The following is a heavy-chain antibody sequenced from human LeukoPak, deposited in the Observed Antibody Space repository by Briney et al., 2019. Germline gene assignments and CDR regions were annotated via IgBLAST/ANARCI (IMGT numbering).Heavy chain of an antibody. CDR3: AREEFNGYDSHYYYYMDV. V-gene: IGHV3-21*01. CDR2: ISSSSSYI. Sequence: NSGGTLRLSCAASGFTFSSYGMSWVRQAPGKGLEWVSSISSSSSYIYYADSVKGRFTISRDNAKNSLYLQMNSLRAEDTAVYYCAREEFNGYDSHYYYYMDVWGKGTTVTISS. J-gene: IGHJ6*03. D-gene: IGHD5-12*01. CDR1: GFTFSSYG.